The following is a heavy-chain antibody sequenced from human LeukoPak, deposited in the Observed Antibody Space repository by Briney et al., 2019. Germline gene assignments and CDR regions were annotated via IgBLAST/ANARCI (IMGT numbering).Heavy chain of an antibody. CDR2: IGATGGTT. CDR3: AKGRTHFDY. J-gene: IGHJ4*02. V-gene: IGHV3-23*01. Sequence: GGSLRLSCLASGFTFSSYAMSWVRQAPGKGLEWVSSIGATGGTTNYADSVKGRFTISRDNSKNTLYLQMNSLRAEDTAVYHCAKGRTHFDYWGQGTLVTVSS. CDR1: GFTFSSYA.